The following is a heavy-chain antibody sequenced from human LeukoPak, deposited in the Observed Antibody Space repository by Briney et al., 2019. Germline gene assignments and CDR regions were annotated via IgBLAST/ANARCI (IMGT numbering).Heavy chain of an antibody. CDR3: ARGRFQLPFHY. Sequence: PSETLSLTCAVYGGSFSGYYWSWIRQPPGKGLEWIGEINHSGSTNYNPSLKSRVTISVDTSKNQFSLKLSSVTAADTAVYYRARGRFQLPFHYWGQGTLVTVSS. V-gene: IGHV4-34*01. J-gene: IGHJ4*02. CDR1: GGSFSGYY. D-gene: IGHD1-26*01. CDR2: INHSGST.